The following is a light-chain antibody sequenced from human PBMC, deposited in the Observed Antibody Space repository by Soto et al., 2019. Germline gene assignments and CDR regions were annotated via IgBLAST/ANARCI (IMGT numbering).Light chain of an antibody. J-gene: IGKJ1*01. CDR2: AAS. V-gene: IGKV1-39*01. Sequence: DLQMTQSPSSLSASVGDRVTITCRASQSISSYLNWYQQKPGKAPKLLIYAASSLQSGVPSRFSGSGSVTDFTLTISSLQPEDFATYYCQQSYSTLPTFGQGTKVEIK. CDR3: QQSYSTLPT. CDR1: QSISSY.